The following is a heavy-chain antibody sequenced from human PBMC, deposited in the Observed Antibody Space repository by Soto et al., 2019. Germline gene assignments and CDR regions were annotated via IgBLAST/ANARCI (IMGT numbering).Heavy chain of an antibody. CDR2: INHSGST. V-gene: IGHV4-34*01. Sequence: SETLSLTCAVYGGSFSGYYWSWIRQPPGKGLEWIGEINHSGSTNYNPSLKSRVTISVDTSKNQFSLKLSSVTAADTAVYYCARSVYDFWSGYYTYYYYGMDVWGQGTTVTVSS. CDR1: GGSFSGYY. D-gene: IGHD3-3*01. J-gene: IGHJ6*02. CDR3: ARSVYDFWSGYYTYYYYGMDV.